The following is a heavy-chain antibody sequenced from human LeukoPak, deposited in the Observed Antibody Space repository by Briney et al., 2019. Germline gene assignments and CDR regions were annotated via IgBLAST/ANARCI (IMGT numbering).Heavy chain of an antibody. D-gene: IGHD3-10*01. CDR2: INPNSGGT. J-gene: IGHJ5*02. V-gene: IGHV1-2*02. CDR3: ARVXVXYXXSGXSTYNWFDP. Sequence: KXSXXAXGYTFTGYYMHWVRQAPGQGLEWMGWINPNSGGTNYAQKFQGRVTMTRDTSISTAYMELSRLRSDDTAVYYCARVXVXYXXSGXSTYNWFDPWGQGTLVTVSS. CDR1: GYTFTGYY.